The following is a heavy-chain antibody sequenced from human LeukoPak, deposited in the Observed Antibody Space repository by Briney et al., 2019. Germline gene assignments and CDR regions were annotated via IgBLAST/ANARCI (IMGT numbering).Heavy chain of an antibody. Sequence: GSLRLSCAASGFTFSSYWMHWVRQAPGKGLVWVSRINSDGSSTSYADSVKGRFTISRDNAKNTLYLQMNGLRAEDTAVYYCARDVSRGWFDPWGQGTLVTVSS. CDR1: GFTFSSYW. V-gene: IGHV3-74*01. CDR3: ARDVSRGWFDP. J-gene: IGHJ5*02. CDR2: INSDGSST. D-gene: IGHD3-10*01.